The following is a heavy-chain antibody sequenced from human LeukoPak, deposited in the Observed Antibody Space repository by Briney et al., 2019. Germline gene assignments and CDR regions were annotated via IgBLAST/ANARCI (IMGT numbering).Heavy chain of an antibody. CDR3: ARHGRFYDAFDI. J-gene: IGHJ3*02. CDR2: INPNSGGT. V-gene: IGHV1-2*02. D-gene: IGHD3-3*01. Sequence: ASVKVSCKASGYTFTGYYMHWVRQAPGHGLEWMGWINPNSGGTNYAQKFQGRVTMTRDTSISTAYMDLSRLRSDDTAVYYCARHGRFYDAFDIWGQGTMVTVSP. CDR1: GYTFTGYY.